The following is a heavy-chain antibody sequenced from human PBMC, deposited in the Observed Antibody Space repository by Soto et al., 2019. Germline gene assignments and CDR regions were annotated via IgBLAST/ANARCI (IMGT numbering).Heavy chain of an antibody. V-gene: IGHV3-48*02. J-gene: IGHJ4*02. D-gene: IGHD3-22*01. CDR1: GFTFSSYS. CDR3: ARDKGDYYDSSGYYPCDY. Sequence: EVQLVESGGGLVQPGGSLRLSCAASGFTFSSYSMNWVRQAPGKGLEWVSYISSSSSTIYYADSVKGRFTISRDNAKKSLYLQMNSLRDEDTAVYYCARDKGDYYDSSGYYPCDYWGQGTLVTVSS. CDR2: ISSSSSTI.